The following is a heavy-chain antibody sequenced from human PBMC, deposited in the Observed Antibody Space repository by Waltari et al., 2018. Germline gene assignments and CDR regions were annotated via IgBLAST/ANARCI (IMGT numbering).Heavy chain of an antibody. Sequence: EVQLVQSGAEVKKPGESLKISCKGSGYTFSNYWIGWVRQMPGKGLEWMGIIYPGASETRHSPSFQGQVTISADKSFNTAYLQWSSLKASDTAMYYCARNVGGYCSGGNCYADFWGQGTLVTVSS. J-gene: IGHJ4*02. CDR3: ARNVGGYCSGGNCYADF. D-gene: IGHD2-15*01. CDR2: IYPGASET. CDR1: GYTFSNYW. V-gene: IGHV5-51*01.